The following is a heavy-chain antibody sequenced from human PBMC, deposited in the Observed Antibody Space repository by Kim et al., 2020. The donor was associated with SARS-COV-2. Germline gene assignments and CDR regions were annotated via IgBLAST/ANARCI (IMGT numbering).Heavy chain of an antibody. CDR3: ARDRGLGYCSGGSCYSFDY. J-gene: IGHJ4*02. V-gene: IGHV1-69*06. CDR2: IIPIFGTA. CDR1: GGTFSSYA. Sequence: SVKVSCKASGGTFSSYAISWVRQAPGQGLEWMGGIIPIFGTANYAQKFQGRVTITADKSTSTAYMELSSLRSEDTAVYYCARDRGLGYCSGGSCYSFDYWGQGTLVTVSS. D-gene: IGHD2-15*01.